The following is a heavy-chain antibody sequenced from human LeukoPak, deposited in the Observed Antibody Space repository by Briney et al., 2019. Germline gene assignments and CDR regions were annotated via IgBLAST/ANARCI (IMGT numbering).Heavy chain of an antibody. J-gene: IGHJ4*02. CDR1: GFTVSSNY. CDR2: IYSGGST. CDR3: ARESKYYDILTGYPYYYFDY. V-gene: IGHV3-53*01. D-gene: IGHD3-9*01. Sequence: GGSLRLSCAASGFTVSSNYMSWVRQAPGKGLEWVSVIYSGGSTYYADSVKGRFTISRDNSKNTLYLQMNSLRAEDTAVYYCARESKYYDILTGYPYYYFDYWGQGTLVTVSS.